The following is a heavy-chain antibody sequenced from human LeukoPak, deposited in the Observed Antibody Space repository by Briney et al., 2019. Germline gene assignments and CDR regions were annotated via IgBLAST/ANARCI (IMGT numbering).Heavy chain of an antibody. Sequence: GGSLRLTCAASGFTFDDYAMHWVRQAPGKGLEWVSGISWNSGSIGYADSVKGRFTISRDNAKNSLYLQMNSLRAEDTALYYCAKDFHYYYYGMDVWGQGTTVTVSS. V-gene: IGHV3-9*01. CDR3: AKDFHYYYYGMDV. CDR1: GFTFDDYA. CDR2: ISWNSGSI. J-gene: IGHJ6*02.